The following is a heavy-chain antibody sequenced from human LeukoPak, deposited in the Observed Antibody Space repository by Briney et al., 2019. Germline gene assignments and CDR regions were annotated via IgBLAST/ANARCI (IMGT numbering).Heavy chain of an antibody. J-gene: IGHJ4*02. CDR1: GGSISSSSYY. Sequence: SETLSLTCTVSGGSISSSSYYWGWIRQPPGKGLEWIGSIYYSGSTYYNPSLKSRVPISVDTSKNQFSLKLSSVTAADTAVYYCARDIGGRERYDYWGQGTLVTVSS. CDR3: ARDIGGRERYDY. V-gene: IGHV4-39*07. D-gene: IGHD3-16*01. CDR2: IYYSGST.